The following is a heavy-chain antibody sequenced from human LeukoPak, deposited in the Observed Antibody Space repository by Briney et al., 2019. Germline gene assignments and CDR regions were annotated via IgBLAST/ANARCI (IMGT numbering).Heavy chain of an antibody. Sequence: GGSLRLSCAASGFTFSSYAMSWVRQAPGKGLEWVSAISGSGGSTYYADSVKGRFTISRDNSKNTLYLQMNSLRAEDTAVYYCAKEQQITMIVVALFDYWGQGTLVTVSS. D-gene: IGHD3-22*01. V-gene: IGHV3-23*01. CDR3: AKEQQITMIVVALFDY. J-gene: IGHJ4*02. CDR2: ISGSGGST. CDR1: GFTFSSYA.